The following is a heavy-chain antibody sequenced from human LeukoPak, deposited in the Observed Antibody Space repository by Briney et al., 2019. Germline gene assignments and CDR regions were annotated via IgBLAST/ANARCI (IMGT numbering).Heavy chain of an antibody. Sequence: PSETLSLTCAVYGESSFSSYYWSWIRQSPGGALEWIGEINHSGYTNHNPSLKSRVTFSIDTSKNQFSLRLNSVTAADTAVYYCSRQVVGNDYWGQGTLVTVSS. V-gene: IGHV4-34*01. J-gene: IGHJ4*02. CDR3: SRQVVGNDY. CDR2: INHSGYT. CDR1: GESSFSSYY. D-gene: IGHD3-22*01.